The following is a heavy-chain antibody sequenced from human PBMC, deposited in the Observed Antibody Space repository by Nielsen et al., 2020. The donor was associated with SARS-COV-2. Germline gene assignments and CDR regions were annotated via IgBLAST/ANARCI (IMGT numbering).Heavy chain of an antibody. V-gene: IGHV3-9*01. J-gene: IGHJ6*03. Sequence: WVRQAPGKGLEWVSGISWNSGSIGYADSVKGRFTISRDNAKNSLYLQMNSLRAEDTALYYCAKDTAVGSYYYYMDVWGKGTTGTVSS. CDR2: ISWNSGSI. CDR3: AKDTAVGSYYYYMDV. D-gene: IGHD6-19*01.